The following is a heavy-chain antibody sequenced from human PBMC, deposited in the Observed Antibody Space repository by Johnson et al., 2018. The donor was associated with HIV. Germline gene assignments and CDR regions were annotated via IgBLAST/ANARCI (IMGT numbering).Heavy chain of an antibody. Sequence: VQVVESGGGLIQPGGSLRLSCAASGFTVSSNYMSWVRQAPGRGLEWVSVISYAGSSKCYADSVKGRITVSRDNSKIALRRQMDSLRPEDTAVYYCARDRSPYSRVSLGGIWGQGTMVTVSS. D-gene: IGHD1-26*01. CDR3: ARDRSPYSRVSLGGI. J-gene: IGHJ3*02. CDR2: ISYAGSSK. CDR1: GFTVSSNY. V-gene: IGHV3-66*03.